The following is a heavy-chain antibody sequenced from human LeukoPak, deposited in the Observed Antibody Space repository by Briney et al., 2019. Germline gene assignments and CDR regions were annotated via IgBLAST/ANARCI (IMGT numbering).Heavy chain of an antibody. J-gene: IGHJ4*02. CDR1: GFTLSSYG. CDR2: LRYDGSTA. Sequence: GGSLRLSCAASGFTLSSYGMNWVRQAPGKGLDWVAFLRYDGSTAFYEDSVKGRFTISRDSSKNTLYLQMNSLTPADTAIYYCAKDPYGGTYPSYFDYWGQGTLVTVSS. D-gene: IGHD1-26*01. CDR3: AKDPYGGTYPSYFDY. V-gene: IGHV3-30*02.